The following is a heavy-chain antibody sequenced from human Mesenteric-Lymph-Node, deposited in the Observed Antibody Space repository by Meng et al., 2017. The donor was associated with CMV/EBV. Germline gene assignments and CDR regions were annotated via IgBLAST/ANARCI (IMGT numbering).Heavy chain of an antibody. V-gene: IGHV3-21*01. J-gene: IGHJ4*02. CDR1: GFTFSTYT. D-gene: IGHD3-3*01. Sequence: GESLKISCAASGFTFSTYTMNWVRQAPGKGLEWVSSISSSSSYIYYADSVKGRFTISRDNAKNSLYLQMNSLRAEDTAVYYCARDLDFWSGYYAFDYWGQGTLVTVSS. CDR2: ISSSSSYI. CDR3: ARDLDFWSGYYAFDY.